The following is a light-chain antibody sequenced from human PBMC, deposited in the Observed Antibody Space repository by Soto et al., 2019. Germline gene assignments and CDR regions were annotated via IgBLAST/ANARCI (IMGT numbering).Light chain of an antibody. J-gene: IGKJ1*01. V-gene: IGKV1-5*01. CDR1: QNIRGW. Sequence: DIRMTQSPSTLSTSVGDRVTITCRASQNIRGWLAWYQQKPGKAPKLLIYDASTLESGVPSRFSGSGSGTEFTLTINSLQPDDFATYYCQQYNSYSWTFGQGTTVAIK. CDR2: DAS. CDR3: QQYNSYSWT.